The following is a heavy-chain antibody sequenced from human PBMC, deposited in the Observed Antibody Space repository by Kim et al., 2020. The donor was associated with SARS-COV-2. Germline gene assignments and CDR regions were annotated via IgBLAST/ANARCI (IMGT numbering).Heavy chain of an antibody. V-gene: IGHV4-59*01. Sequence: LKSRVTISVDTSKNQFSLKLSSVTAADTAVYYCARVSRNRYSGSYALDYWGQGTLVTVSS. CDR3: ARVSRNRYSGSYALDY. J-gene: IGHJ4*02. D-gene: IGHD1-26*01.